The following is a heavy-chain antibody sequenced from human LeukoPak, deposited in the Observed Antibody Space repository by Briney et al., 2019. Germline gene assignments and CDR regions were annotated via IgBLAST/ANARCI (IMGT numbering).Heavy chain of an antibody. CDR1: GFTFISYA. CDR2: MSYDGSNK. CDR3: ASFVVVPAAIGIGYFDY. V-gene: IGHV3-30*04. D-gene: IGHD2-2*01. Sequence: AGGSLRLSCAASGFTFISYAMHWVRQAPGKGREWVAAMSYDGSNKHYADSVKGRFTISRDNSKNTLYLQMNSLRAEDTAVYYCASFVVVPAAIGIGYFDYWGQGTLVTVSS. J-gene: IGHJ4*02.